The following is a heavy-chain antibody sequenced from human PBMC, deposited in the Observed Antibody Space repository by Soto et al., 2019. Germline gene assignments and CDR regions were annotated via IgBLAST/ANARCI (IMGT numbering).Heavy chain of an antibody. CDR2: INPNGGAT. CDR1: GDSFNDYY. D-gene: IGHD5-12*01. CDR3: ARESGGATATLDYYYFYMDV. V-gene: IGHV1-2*02. Sequence: VQLAQSGAEVKKPGASVKVSCKTSGDSFNDYYIHWVRQAPGQGLEWMGWINPNGGATKYAQKFQGRVKVTRDTSIRTVYMELSSLRSDDTAVYYCARESGGATATLDYYYFYMDVWGKGTTVTVSS. J-gene: IGHJ6*03.